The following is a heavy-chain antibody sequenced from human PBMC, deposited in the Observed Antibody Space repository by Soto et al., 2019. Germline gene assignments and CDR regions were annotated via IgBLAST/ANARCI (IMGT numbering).Heavy chain of an antibody. D-gene: IGHD3-10*01. CDR3: AREVQVHTPAFVY. Sequence: QVQLVQSGAEMKKPGSSVKVSCQSSGGTFNTYAMNWVRQAPGQGPEWMGDISPMFGAANYAPKFQGRVTITADESTGTSYMQLSSLTSEGTALYFWAREVQVHTPAFVYWGQGTLVTVSS. CDR1: GGTFNTYA. J-gene: IGHJ4*02. CDR2: ISPMFGAA. V-gene: IGHV1-69*19.